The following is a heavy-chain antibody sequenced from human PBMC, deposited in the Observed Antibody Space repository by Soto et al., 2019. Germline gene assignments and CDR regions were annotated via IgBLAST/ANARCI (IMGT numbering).Heavy chain of an antibody. CDR2: IDHNGVA. CDR1: GDSISSSKW. J-gene: IGHJ6*02. Sequence: SEALSLTCGVSGDSISSSKWWTWVRQTPGNGLEWIGKIDHNGVANYNPSLEGRVTISKDISKNQISLKVTSVTAADSAVYYCARMNRDYYYYGMDVWGQGATVTVSS. CDR3: ARMNRDYYYYGMDV. V-gene: IGHV4-4*02.